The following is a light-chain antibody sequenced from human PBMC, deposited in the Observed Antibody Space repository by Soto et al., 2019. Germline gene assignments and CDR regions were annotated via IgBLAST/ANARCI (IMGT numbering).Light chain of an antibody. CDR3: SSYTSSSTWV. J-gene: IGLJ3*02. Sequence: QYVLTQPASVSWSPGQSITISCTGTSSDVGGYNYVSWYQQHPGKAPKLMIYEVSNRPSWVSNRFSGSKSGNTASLTISGLQAEDEADYYCSSYTSSSTWVFGGGTKLTVL. V-gene: IGLV2-14*01. CDR1: SSDVGGYNY. CDR2: EVS.